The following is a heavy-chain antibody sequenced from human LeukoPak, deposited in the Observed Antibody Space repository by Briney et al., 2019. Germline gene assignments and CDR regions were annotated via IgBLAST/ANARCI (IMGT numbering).Heavy chain of an antibody. CDR2: ISSSSRNT. V-gene: IGHV3-21*01. J-gene: IGHJ4*02. CDR3: ARGGTFGVDISDY. D-gene: IGHD3-3*01. Sequence: GGSLRLSCAVSGFTFSTYSMTWVRQAPGKGLEWVSSISSSSRNTYYTESVRGRFTISRDNAKNSLFLQMNSLRVEDTAVYYCARGGTFGVDISDYWGQGTLVTVS. CDR1: GFTFSTYS.